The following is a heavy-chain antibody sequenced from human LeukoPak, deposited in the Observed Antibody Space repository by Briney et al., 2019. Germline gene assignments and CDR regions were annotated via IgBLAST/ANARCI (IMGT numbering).Heavy chain of an antibody. D-gene: IGHD3-3*01. CDR2: IYYSGST. V-gene: IGHV4-39*07. CDR1: GGSISSSSYY. J-gene: IGHJ4*02. Sequence: SETLSLTCTVSGGSISSSSYYWGWVRQPPGKGLEWIGSIYYSGSTYYNPSLKSRVTISVDTSKNQFSLKLSSVTAADTAVYYCARVLRFLEWLFDYWGQGTLVTVSS. CDR3: ARVLRFLEWLFDY.